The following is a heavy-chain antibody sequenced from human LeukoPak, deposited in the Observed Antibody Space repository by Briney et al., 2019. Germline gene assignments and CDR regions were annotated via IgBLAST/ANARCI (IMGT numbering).Heavy chain of an antibody. Sequence: GGSLRLSCAASGFTFSSYWMSWVRQAPGKGLEWVANIKQDGSEKYYVDSVKGRFTISRDNAKNSLYLQMNSLRAEDTAVYYCASHLNDFWSGYYSARNWFDPWGQGTLVTVSS. CDR3: ASHLNDFWSGYYSARNWFDP. CDR1: GFTFSSYW. CDR2: IKQDGSEK. D-gene: IGHD3-3*01. J-gene: IGHJ5*02. V-gene: IGHV3-7*01.